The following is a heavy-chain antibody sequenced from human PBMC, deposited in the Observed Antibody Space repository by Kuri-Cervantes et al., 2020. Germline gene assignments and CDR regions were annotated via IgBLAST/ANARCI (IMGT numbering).Heavy chain of an antibody. CDR1: GFTFSSYG. D-gene: IGHD3-16*01. V-gene: IGHV3-30*03. CDR2: ISYDGSNK. CDR3: ATHLGGYYFDY. J-gene: IGHJ4*02. Sequence: GGSLRLSCAASGFTFSSYGMHWVRQAPGKGLEWVAVISYDGSNKYYADSVKGRFTISRDNSKNTLYLQMNSLRAEDTAVYYCATHLGGYYFDYWGQGTLVTVSS.